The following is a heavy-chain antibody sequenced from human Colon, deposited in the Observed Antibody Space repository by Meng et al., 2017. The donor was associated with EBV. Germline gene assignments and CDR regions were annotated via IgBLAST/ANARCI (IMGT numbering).Heavy chain of an antibody. CDR3: AKLARPPYYNWNDGSRAYFDY. D-gene: IGHD1-20*01. CDR1: GWPFSDYY. V-gene: IGHV4-34*01. Sequence: VPLRRSGEDRFKPSGPLSPTCAADGWPFSDYYWTWSRQPPVTGLECIGEINHSGSTNYNPSLKSRVTMSVDTSKNQFSLKLSSVTAADTAVYYCAKLARPPYYNWNDGSRAYFDYWGQGTLVTVSS. CDR2: INHSGST. J-gene: IGHJ4*02.